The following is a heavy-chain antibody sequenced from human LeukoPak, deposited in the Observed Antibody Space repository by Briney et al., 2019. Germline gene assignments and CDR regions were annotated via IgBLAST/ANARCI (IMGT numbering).Heavy chain of an antibody. J-gene: IGHJ4*02. CDR3: ARDNNWSPDY. V-gene: IGHV3-74*01. Sequence: PGGSLRLSCAASGFTFSSHWMHWVRQVPGKGLVWVSRITTDVTNTAYADSVKGRFTTSRDNARNTLYLQMNSLRAEDTAIYYCARDNNWSPDYWGQGTLVTVSS. CDR1: GFTFSSHW. D-gene: IGHD5-24*01. CDR2: ITTDVTNT.